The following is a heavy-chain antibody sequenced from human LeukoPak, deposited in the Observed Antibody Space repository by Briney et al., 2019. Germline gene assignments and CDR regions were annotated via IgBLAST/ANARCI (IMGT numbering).Heavy chain of an antibody. D-gene: IGHD6-6*01. Sequence: GGSLRLSCAASGFSFSSAWMSWVRQAPGKGLEEVGRIKTKAVGGTADYAAPVKGRFTISRDDSKNTLYLQMHSLKTEDTALYYCTTDPRAALINGGYWGQGTLVTVSS. CDR3: TTDPRAALINGGY. J-gene: IGHJ4*02. CDR2: IKTKAVGGTA. CDR1: GFSFSSAW. V-gene: IGHV3-15*01.